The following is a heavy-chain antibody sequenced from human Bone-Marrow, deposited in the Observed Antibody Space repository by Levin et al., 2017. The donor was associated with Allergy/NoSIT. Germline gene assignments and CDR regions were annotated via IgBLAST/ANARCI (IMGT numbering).Heavy chain of an antibody. Sequence: GESLKISCKVSGYTLTKLSMHWVRQAPGKGLEWMGGFDPKDDKTIYAQKFQGRVTMTEDTSPDTAYMELSSLRSEDTAVYYCATEVGLGGWFDPWGQGTLVIVSS. J-gene: IGHJ5*02. CDR1: GYTLTKLS. D-gene: IGHD3-16*01. CDR2: FDPKDDKT. CDR3: ATEVGLGGWFDP. V-gene: IGHV1-24*01.